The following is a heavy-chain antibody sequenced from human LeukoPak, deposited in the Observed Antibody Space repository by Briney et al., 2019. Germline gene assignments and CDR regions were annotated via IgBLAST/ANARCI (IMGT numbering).Heavy chain of an antibody. CDR1: GGTFSSYA. J-gene: IGHJ3*02. CDR2: MNPNSGNT. D-gene: IGHD3-9*01. Sequence: ASVKVSCKASGGTFSSYAISWVRQAPGQGLEWMGWMNPNSGNTGYAQKFQGGVTITRNTSISTAYMELSSLRSEDTAVYYCARGNPTHYDIDIWGQGTMVTVSS. V-gene: IGHV1-8*03. CDR3: ARGNPTHYDIDI.